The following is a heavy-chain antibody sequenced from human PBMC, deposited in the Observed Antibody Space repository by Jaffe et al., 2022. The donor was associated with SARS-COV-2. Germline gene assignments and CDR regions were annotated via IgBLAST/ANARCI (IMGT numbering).Heavy chain of an antibody. Sequence: QVQLVQSGAEVKKPGASVKVSCKASGYTFTSYDINWVRQATGQGLEWMGWMNPNSGNTGYAPKFQGRVTMTRNTSISTAYMELSSLTSEDTAVYYCARAFQSVSTVVMGYWGQGTLVTVSS. J-gene: IGHJ4*02. CDR3: ARAFQSVSTVVMGY. V-gene: IGHV1-8*01. CDR2: MNPNSGNT. D-gene: IGHD4-17*01. CDR1: GYTFTSYD.